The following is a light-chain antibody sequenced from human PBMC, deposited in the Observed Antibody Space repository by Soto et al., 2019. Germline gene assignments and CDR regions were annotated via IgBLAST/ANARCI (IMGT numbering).Light chain of an antibody. CDR2: GAS. Sequence: DIQMTQSPSSLSASIGDTVTITCRASQAISSYLAWFQQKPGEAPRSLIFGASYLQSGVPSRFSGSRSGTDFILIISGLQPEDFTTYYCQQYKSYPLTFGGGTRVEF. CDR3: QQYKSYPLT. CDR1: QAISSY. V-gene: IGKV1-16*01. J-gene: IGKJ4*01.